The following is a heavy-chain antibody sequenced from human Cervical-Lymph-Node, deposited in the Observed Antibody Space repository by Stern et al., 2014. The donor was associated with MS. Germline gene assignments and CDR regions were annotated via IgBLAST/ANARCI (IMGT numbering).Heavy chain of an antibody. Sequence: VQLVESGADVKKPGSSVRVSCKASGDISWLRQAPGQGLEYMGGIIRPVGPAHYTQRFQGRLTNTADKSTNTTYMELSSLRSDDTAIYYCATGAGDNWFDPWGQGTLVSVSS. CDR2: IIRPVGPA. V-gene: IGHV1-69*06. D-gene: IGHD3-10*01. CDR1: GD. CDR3: ATGAGDNWFDP. J-gene: IGHJ5*02.